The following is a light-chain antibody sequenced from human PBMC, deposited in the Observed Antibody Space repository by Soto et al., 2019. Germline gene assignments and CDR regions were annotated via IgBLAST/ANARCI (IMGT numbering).Light chain of an antibody. CDR3: QLYGGSHMFS. CDR1: QSISSSY. V-gene: IGKV3-20*01. J-gene: IGKJ2*01. CDR2: AAS. Sequence: EIVLTQSPGTLSLSPGEGGTLSCRGSQSISSSYLAWYQQKPGQSPRLLIYAASSRATGIPDRFSGSGSGTDFTLTISRLEPEDFAVYYCQLYGGSHMFSFGQGTKLEIK.